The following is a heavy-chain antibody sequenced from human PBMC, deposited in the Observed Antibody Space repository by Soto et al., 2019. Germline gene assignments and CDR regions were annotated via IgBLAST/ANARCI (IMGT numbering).Heavy chain of an antibody. CDR1: GFTFSSYS. CDR2: ISSSSSYI. D-gene: IGHD4-17*01. CDR3: ASHYGDAIKYYYYYYMDV. J-gene: IGHJ6*03. Sequence: EVQLVESGGGLVKPGGSLRLSCAASGFTFSSYSMNWVRQAPGKGLEWVSSISSSSSYIYYADSVKGRFTISRDNAKNSLYLQMNSLRAEDTAVYYCASHYGDAIKYYYYYYMDVWGKGTTVTVSS. V-gene: IGHV3-21*01.